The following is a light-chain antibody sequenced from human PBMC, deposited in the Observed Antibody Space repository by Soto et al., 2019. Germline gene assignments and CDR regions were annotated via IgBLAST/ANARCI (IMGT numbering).Light chain of an antibody. CDR3: QQRSNWPLT. J-gene: IGKJ4*01. CDR2: GAS. Sequence: EIVLTQSPGTLSLSPGERATLSCRASQSVSSSYLAWYQQKPGQAPRLLIYGASSGATGIPDRFSGSGSGTDFTLTISRLEPEDFAIYYCQQRSNWPLTFGGGTKVDIK. V-gene: IGKV3D-20*02. CDR1: QSVSSSY.